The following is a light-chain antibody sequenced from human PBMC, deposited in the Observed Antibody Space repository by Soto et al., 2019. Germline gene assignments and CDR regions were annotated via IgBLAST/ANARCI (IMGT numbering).Light chain of an antibody. J-gene: IGKJ5*01. Sequence: IGWAQSPATLSLSPGERAILSCRASQSVSTFLAWFQPKPGQPPRLLIYNASNRTTGIPARFSGSGSGTDFTLTISSLEPADFAVYYCQQRGDWPPITFGQGTRLEIK. V-gene: IGKV3-11*01. CDR1: QSVSTF. CDR2: NAS. CDR3: QQRGDWPPIT.